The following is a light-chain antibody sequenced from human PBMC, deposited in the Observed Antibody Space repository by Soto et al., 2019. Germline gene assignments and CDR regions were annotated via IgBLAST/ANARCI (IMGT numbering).Light chain of an antibody. J-gene: IGLJ2*01. CDR2: EVS. Sequence: QSALTQPPSASGSPGQSVTISCTGTSSDVGGYNCVSWYQQYPGKAPKLMIYEVSKRPSGVPDRFSGSKSGTTASLTVSGLHAEDEADYYCSSYGDTSIVLFGGGTKLTVL. V-gene: IGLV2-8*01. CDR1: SSDVGGYNC. CDR3: SSYGDTSIVL.